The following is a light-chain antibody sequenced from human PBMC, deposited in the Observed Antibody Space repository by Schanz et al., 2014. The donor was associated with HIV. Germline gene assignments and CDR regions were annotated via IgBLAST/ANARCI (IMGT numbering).Light chain of an antibody. CDR1: SSDVGGYNY. V-gene: IGLV2-11*02. Sequence: QSALTQPRSVSGSPGQSVTISCTGTSSDVGGYNYLSWYQQHPGKVPKLMIFDVNKRPSGVPDRFSGSKSGNTASLTISGLQVEDEADYYCCSYAGSNTLLFGGGTKLTVL. CDR3: CSYAGSNTLL. CDR2: DVN. J-gene: IGLJ2*01.